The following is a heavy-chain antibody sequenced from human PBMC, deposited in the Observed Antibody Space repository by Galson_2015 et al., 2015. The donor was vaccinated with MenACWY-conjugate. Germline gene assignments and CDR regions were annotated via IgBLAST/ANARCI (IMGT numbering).Heavy chain of an antibody. V-gene: IGHV4-31*03. D-gene: IGHD3-10*01. Sequence: TLSLTCTVSGGSISSGGYYWSWIRQHPGKGLEWIGYIYYSGSTYYNPSLKSRVTISVDTSKNQFSLKLSSVTAADTAVYYCARASVIWFGGYNWFDPWGQGTLVTVSS. CDR3: ARASVIWFGGYNWFDP. CDR2: IYYSGST. CDR1: GGSISSGGYY. J-gene: IGHJ5*02.